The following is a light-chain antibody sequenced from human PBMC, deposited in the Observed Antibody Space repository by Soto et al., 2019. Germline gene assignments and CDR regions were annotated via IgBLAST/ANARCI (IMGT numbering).Light chain of an antibody. CDR1: QTVRNNY. J-gene: IGKJ4*01. V-gene: IGKV3-20*01. CDR2: DAS. Sequence: EYVLTQSPGTLSLPPGERATLSCRASQTVRNNYLAWYQQKPGQAPRLLIYDASSRATGIPDRFSGGGSGTDFTLTISRLEPEDFAVYYCQQFTSYPLPFGGGTKAAIK. CDR3: QQFTSYPLP.